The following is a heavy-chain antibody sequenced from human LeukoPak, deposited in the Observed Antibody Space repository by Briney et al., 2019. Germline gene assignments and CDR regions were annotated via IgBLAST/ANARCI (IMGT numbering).Heavy chain of an antibody. CDR2: IYYSGST. J-gene: IGHJ5*02. Sequence: SETLSLTCTVSGGSISSYYWRWIRQPPGKGLEWIGYIYYSGSTNYNPSLKSRVTISVDTSKNQFSLKLSSVTAADTAVYYCARDKYYYGSGEGNWFDPWGQGTLVTVSS. V-gene: IGHV4-59*01. CDR1: GGSISSYY. D-gene: IGHD3-10*01. CDR3: ARDKYYYGSGEGNWFDP.